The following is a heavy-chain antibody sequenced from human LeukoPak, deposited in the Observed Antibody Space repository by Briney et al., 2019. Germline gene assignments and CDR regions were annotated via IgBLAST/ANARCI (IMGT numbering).Heavy chain of an antibody. CDR2: ISGSGGST. J-gene: IGHJ6*02. CDR1: GFTFSSYA. V-gene: IGHV3-23*01. Sequence: GGSLRLSCAASGFTFSSYAVSWVRQAPGKGLEWVSAISGSGGSTYYADSVKGRFTISRDNSKNTLYLQMNSLRAEDTAVYYCAKDLSGSGSYDDYYYYYGMDVWGQGTTVTVSS. D-gene: IGHD1-26*01. CDR3: AKDLSGSGSYDDYYYYYGMDV.